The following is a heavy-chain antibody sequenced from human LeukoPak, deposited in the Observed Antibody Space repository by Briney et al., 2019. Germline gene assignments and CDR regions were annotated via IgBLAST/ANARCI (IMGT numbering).Heavy chain of an antibody. CDR2: IYYSGST. J-gene: IGHJ4*02. V-gene: IGHV4-59*01. Sequence: SETPSLTCTVSGGSISSYYWSWIRQPPGKGLEWIGYIYYSGSTNYNPSLKSRVTISVDTSKNQFSLKLSSVTAADTAVYFCARGSSGYDLPDYWGQGTLVTVSS. CDR3: ARGSSGYDLPDY. D-gene: IGHD5-12*01. CDR1: GGSISSYY.